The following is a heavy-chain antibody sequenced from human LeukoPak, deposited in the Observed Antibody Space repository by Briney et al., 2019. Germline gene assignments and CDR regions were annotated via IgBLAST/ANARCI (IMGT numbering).Heavy chain of an antibody. CDR2: INHSGST. V-gene: IGHV4-34*01. CDR3: ARGGGYSYTSRDVGYFDN. J-gene: IGHJ4*02. CDR1: GGSFSGYY. Sequence: SETLSLTCAVYGGSFSGYYWSWIRQPPGKGLEWIGEINHSGSTNYNPSLKSRVTISVDTSKNQFSLKLSSVTAADTAVYYCARGGGYSYTSRDVGYFDNWGQGTLVTVSS. D-gene: IGHD5-18*01.